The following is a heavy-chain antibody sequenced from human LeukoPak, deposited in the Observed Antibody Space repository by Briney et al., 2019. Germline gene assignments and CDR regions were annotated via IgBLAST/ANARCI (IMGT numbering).Heavy chain of an antibody. D-gene: IGHD3-3*01. CDR3: ASPWSSPTAFDY. CDR2: IIPIFGTA. Sequence: SVKVSCKASGYTFTSYDINWVRQAPGQGLEWMGGIIPIFGTANYAQKFQGRVTITADESTSTAYMELSSLRSEDTAVYYCASPWSSPTAFDYWGQGTLVTVSS. J-gene: IGHJ4*02. V-gene: IGHV1-69*13. CDR1: GYTFTSYD.